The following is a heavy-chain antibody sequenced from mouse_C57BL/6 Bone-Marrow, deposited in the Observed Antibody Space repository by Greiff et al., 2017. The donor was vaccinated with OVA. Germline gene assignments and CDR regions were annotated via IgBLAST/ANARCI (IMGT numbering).Heavy chain of an antibody. D-gene: IGHD1-1*01. V-gene: IGHV5-4*01. Sequence: VQLKESGGGLVKPGGSLKLSCAASGFTFSSYAMSWVRQTPEKRLEWVATISDGGSYTYYPDNVKGRFTISRDNAKNNLYLQMSHLKSEDTAMYYCARGQITTVVAPYYAMDYWGQGTSVTVSS. CDR3: ARGQITTVVAPYYAMDY. CDR2: ISDGGSYT. CDR1: GFTFSSYA. J-gene: IGHJ4*01.